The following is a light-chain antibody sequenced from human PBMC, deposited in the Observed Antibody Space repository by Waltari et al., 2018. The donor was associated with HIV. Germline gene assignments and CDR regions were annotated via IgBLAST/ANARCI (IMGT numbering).Light chain of an antibody. Sequence: EIVLTQSPATLSLSPGERATLSCRASQSVSSYLAWYQQKPGQAPRRLIYDASNRATGIPARFSGSGSGTDFTLAISSLGAEDFAVYYCQQRSNWPPALTFGGGTKVEIK. CDR1: QSVSSY. J-gene: IGKJ4*01. CDR3: QQRSNWPPALT. V-gene: IGKV3-11*01. CDR2: DAS.